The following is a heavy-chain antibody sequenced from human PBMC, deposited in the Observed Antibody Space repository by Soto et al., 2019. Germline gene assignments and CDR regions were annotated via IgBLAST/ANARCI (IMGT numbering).Heavy chain of an antibody. D-gene: IGHD2-15*01. CDR2: LSTSGSTM. CDR3: AREDSPAGLDV. V-gene: IGHV3-48*03. J-gene: IGHJ6*02. Sequence: GGSLRLSCAGSGFTFSSHEMTWVRQAPGKGLEWVSYLSTSGSTMYYAASVKGRFTISRDNAKNSLYLQMNSLRAEDTAVYYCAREDSPAGLDVWGQGTTVTVSS. CDR1: GFTFSSHE.